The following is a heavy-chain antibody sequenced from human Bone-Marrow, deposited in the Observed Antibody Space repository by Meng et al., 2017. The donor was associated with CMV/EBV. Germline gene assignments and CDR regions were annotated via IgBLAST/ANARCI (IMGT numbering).Heavy chain of an antibody. CDR1: GFTFSTYW. Sequence: GESLKISCAASGFTFSTYWVSWVRQAPGKRLEWVAHINQEGSEEYYLDSVKGRLTISRDNAKNSLYLQMNSLRAEDTAVYYCAKDSSSWSTEPNYFDYWGQGTLVTVSS. CDR3: AKDSSSWSTEPNYFDY. J-gene: IGHJ4*02. D-gene: IGHD6-13*01. V-gene: IGHV3-7*01. CDR2: INQEGSEE.